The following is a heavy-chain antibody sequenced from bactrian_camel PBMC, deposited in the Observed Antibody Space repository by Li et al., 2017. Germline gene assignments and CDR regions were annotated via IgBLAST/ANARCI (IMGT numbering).Heavy chain of an antibody. J-gene: IGHJ4*01. CDR3: AADPQSRWGVQKCDYSV. V-gene: IGHV3S53*01. D-gene: IGHD2*01. Sequence: HVQLVESGGGSAQIGGSLRLSCVVSGDHRMVAWFRQGPGRTREGVAGLGDDGSTSYAKFAEGRFTISKDSKNTFYLQMNQLKPEDTAVYYCAADPQSRWGVQKCDYSVWGQGTQVTVS. CDR1: GDHRM. CDR2: LGDDGST.